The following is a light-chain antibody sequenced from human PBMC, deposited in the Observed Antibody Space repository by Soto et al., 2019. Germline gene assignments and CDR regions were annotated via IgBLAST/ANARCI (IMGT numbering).Light chain of an antibody. CDR3: CSYAGSYTYV. CDR1: SSDIGAYNY. Sequence: QSALTQPASVSGSPGQSITISCTGTSSDIGAYNYVSWYQQHPGKAPKLIIYEVSHRPSGVSTRFSGSKSGNTASLTISGLQAEDEADYYCCSYAGSYTYVFGTGTKVTVL. J-gene: IGLJ1*01. CDR2: EVS. V-gene: IGLV2-14*01.